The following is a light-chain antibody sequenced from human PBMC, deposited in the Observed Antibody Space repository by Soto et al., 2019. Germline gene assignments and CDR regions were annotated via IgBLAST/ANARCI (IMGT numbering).Light chain of an antibody. CDR1: QGISSY. Sequence: DIQLTQSPSFMSASVGDRVTITCRASQGISSYLAWYQQKPGKAPNLLIHTASTLQSGVPSRFSGGGSGTEFTLTISRLQPEDVATYYYQQRNSYPITFGQGTRLEIK. V-gene: IGKV1-9*01. CDR2: TAS. J-gene: IGKJ5*01. CDR3: QQRNSYPIT.